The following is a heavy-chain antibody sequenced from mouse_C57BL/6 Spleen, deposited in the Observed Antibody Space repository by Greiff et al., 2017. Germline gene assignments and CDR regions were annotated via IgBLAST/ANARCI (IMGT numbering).Heavy chain of an antibody. CDR3: ARHEGYYYGSSSYFDY. Sequence: QVQLQQSGAELVKPGASVKLSCKASGYTFTEYSIHWVKQRSGQGLEWIGWFYPGSGSIKYNEKFKDKATLNADKSSSAVYMELSRLTSENSAVYFCARHEGYYYGSSSYFDYWGQGTTLTVSS. CDR1: GYTFTEYS. CDR2: FYPGSGSI. V-gene: IGHV1-62-2*01. J-gene: IGHJ2*01. D-gene: IGHD1-1*01.